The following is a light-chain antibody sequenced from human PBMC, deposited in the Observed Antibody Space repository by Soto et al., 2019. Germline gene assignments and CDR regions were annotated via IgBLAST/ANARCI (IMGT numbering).Light chain of an antibody. CDR2: KAS. Sequence: DIQMTQSPSTLSASVGDRVTITGRASQSISTWLAWYQQKPGKAPKVLIYKASSLESGVPSRFSGSGSGTEFTLTISSQQPDDFATYYCQQYKTYWTFGQGTKVEIK. CDR1: QSISTW. V-gene: IGKV1-5*03. J-gene: IGKJ1*01. CDR3: QQYKTYWT.